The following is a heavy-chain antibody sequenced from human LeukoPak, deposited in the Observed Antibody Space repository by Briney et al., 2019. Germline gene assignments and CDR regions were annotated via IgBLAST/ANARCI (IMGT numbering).Heavy chain of an antibody. Sequence: GGSLRLXCAASGFTFSNYWMSWVRQAPGKGLEWVAHINKDGSEIYYVDSVKGRFTISRDNAKSSLSLQMNSLRVEDTAVYYCARDKVTYWGQGILVTVSS. CDR2: INKDGSEI. V-gene: IGHV3-7*01. J-gene: IGHJ4*02. CDR1: GFTFSNYW. CDR3: ARDKVTY.